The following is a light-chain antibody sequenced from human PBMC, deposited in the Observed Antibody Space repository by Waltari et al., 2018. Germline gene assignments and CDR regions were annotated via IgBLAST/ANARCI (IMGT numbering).Light chain of an antibody. CDR2: DAS. CDR1: HYISDY. V-gene: IGKV1-33*01. CDR3: QQHDNPPFT. Sequence: DIQMTQSPSSLSASVGDTVTITCQANHYISDYLNWYQQKPGKAPNLLISDASHLEAGVPSRFSGSGYGTDFTFTISSLQPEDFATYYCQQHDNPPFTFGQGTKLEIK. J-gene: IGKJ2*01.